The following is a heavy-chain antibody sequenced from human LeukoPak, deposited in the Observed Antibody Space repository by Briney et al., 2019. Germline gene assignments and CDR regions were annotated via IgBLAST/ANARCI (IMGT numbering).Heavy chain of an antibody. CDR2: IFGGGST. Sequence: GGSLRLSCAASGFTVSSKHMSWVRQAPGKGLEWVSIIFGGGSTYHAESVKRRFSISRDISKNTLYLQMNSLTADDTAFYYCSRGDSNGYNWFQPWGPGTLVPLSP. J-gene: IGHJ5*02. CDR3: SRGDSNGYNWFQP. D-gene: IGHD3-22*01. V-gene: IGHV3-53*01. CDR1: GFTVSSKH.